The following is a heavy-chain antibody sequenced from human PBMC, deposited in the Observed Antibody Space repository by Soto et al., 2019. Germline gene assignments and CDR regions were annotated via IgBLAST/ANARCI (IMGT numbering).Heavy chain of an antibody. CDR2: TNHSGST. J-gene: IGHJ6*02. CDR1: GGSFSGYC. D-gene: IGHD3-3*01. V-gene: IGHV4-34*01. CDR3: AGERFLEWLLGYYYYYGMDV. Sequence: PSETLSLTYAVYGGSFSGYCWGWIRQPPGKGLEWIGETNHSGSTHYNPSLKSRVTISVDTSKNQFSLKLSSVTAADTAVYYCAGERFLEWLLGYYYYYGMDVWCQGPTVT.